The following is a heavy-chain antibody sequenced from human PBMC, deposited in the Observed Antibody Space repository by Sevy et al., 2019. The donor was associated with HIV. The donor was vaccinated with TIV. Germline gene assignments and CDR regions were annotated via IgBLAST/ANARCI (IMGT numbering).Heavy chain of an antibody. Sequence: GGSLRLSCATSGFTFSTYNMNWDRQAPGKGLEWVSSISSGSGFIFYAYSVKGRFTISRDNAKNSLDLQMNSLRAEDAAVYYCAREKTILEGRYGMDVWGQGTTVTVSS. D-gene: IGHD3-3*01. J-gene: IGHJ6*02. CDR1: GFTFSTYN. V-gene: IGHV3-21*01. CDR2: ISSGSGFI. CDR3: AREKTILEGRYGMDV.